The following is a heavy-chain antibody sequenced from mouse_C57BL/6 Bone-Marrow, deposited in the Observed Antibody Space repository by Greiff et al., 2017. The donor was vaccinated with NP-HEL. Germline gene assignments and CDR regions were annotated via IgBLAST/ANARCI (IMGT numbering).Heavy chain of an antibody. CDR3: ARQRGGSPFAY. CDR2: LSSGGSYT. V-gene: IGHV5-6*01. D-gene: IGHD6-1*01. Sequence: EVKLVESGGDLVKPGGSLKLSCAASGFTFSSYGMSWVRQTPDKRLEWVATLSSGGSYTYYPDSVQGRFTISRDNAKNTLYLQMSSLKSEDTAMYYCARQRGGSPFAYWGQGTLVTVSA. CDR1: GFTFSSYG. J-gene: IGHJ3*01.